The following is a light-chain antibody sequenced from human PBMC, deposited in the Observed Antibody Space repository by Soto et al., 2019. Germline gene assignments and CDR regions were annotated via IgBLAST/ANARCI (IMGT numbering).Light chain of an antibody. Sequence: EIVLTQSPGTLSLSPGERATLSCRASQSVSSSYLAWYQQKPGQAPRLLIYGASSRATGIPDRFSGSGSGXDXXLXISRLEPEDFAVYYCQQYGSSPRTFGQGTTVEIK. CDR1: QSVSSSY. V-gene: IGKV3-20*01. J-gene: IGKJ1*01. CDR2: GAS. CDR3: QQYGSSPRT.